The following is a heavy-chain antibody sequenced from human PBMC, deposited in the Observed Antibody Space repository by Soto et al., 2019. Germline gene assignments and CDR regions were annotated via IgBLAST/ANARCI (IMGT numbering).Heavy chain of an antibody. Sequence: SETMSLTFTDYGTSIPNYYSPWIMQSPGKGLEWVGYMSYSGATNSSPSLKSRVTISVDTSKNQFSLKLSSVTAADTAVYYCARARGGYYGSGSYHYYYYGMDVWGQGTTVS. CDR2: MSYSGAT. J-gene: IGHJ6*02. D-gene: IGHD3-10*01. CDR3: ARARGGYYGSGSYHYYYYGMDV. CDR1: GTSIPNYY. V-gene: IGHV4-59*08.